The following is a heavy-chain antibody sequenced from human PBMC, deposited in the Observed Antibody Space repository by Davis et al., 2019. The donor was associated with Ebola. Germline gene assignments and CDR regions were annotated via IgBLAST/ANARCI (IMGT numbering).Heavy chain of an antibody. V-gene: IGHV3-23*01. Sequence: GESLKISCAASGFTFSDYYMSWVRQAPGKGLEWVSAISGSGGSTYYADSVKGRFTISRDNSKNTLYLQMNSLRAEDTAIYYCAKDKNYDFWSGYPHDAFNIWGQGTMVTVSS. CDR3: AKDKNYDFWSGYPHDAFNI. CDR2: ISGSGGST. CDR1: GFTFSDYY. D-gene: IGHD3-3*01. J-gene: IGHJ3*02.